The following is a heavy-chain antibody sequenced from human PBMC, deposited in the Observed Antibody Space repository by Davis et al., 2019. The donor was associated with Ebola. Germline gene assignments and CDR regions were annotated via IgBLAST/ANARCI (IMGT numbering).Heavy chain of an antibody. D-gene: IGHD2-8*02. Sequence: HSQTLSLTCAISGDSISSNSAAWNWIRQSPSRGLEWLGRTYYRSKWYNDYAASVQSRIAINTDTSKNQFSLQLNSVTPEDTAVYYCARRTGAFDIWGQGTMVTVSS. CDR2: TYYRSKWYN. CDR3: ARRTGAFDI. CDR1: GDSISSNSAA. V-gene: IGHV6-1*01. J-gene: IGHJ3*02.